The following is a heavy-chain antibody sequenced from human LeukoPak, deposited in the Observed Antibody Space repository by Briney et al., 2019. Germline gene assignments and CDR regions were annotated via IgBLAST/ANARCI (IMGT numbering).Heavy chain of an antibody. CDR3: ARHRGLGVVSPYFDY. V-gene: IGHV4-59*08. J-gene: IGHJ4*02. CDR2: IYYSGST. D-gene: IGHD2-21*01. Sequence: KPSETLSLTCTVSGGSISSYYWSWIRQPPGKGLEWVGYIYYSGSTNYNPSLKSRVTISVDTSKNQFSLKVTSVTAADTAVYYCARHRGLGVVSPYFDYWGQGTLVTVSS. CDR1: GGSISSYY.